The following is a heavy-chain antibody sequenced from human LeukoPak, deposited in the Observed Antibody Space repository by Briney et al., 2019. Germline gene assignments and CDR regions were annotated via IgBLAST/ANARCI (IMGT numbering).Heavy chain of an antibody. CDR1: GFTFSSYA. Sequence: GGSLRLSCAASGFTFSSYAMSWVRQAPGKGLEWVSAISGSGGSTYYADSVKGRFTISRDNSKNTLYLQMNSLRAEDTAVYYCAEREIREMATTAATEYFQHWGQGTLVTVSS. D-gene: IGHD5-24*01. V-gene: IGHV3-23*01. CDR2: ISGSGGST. J-gene: IGHJ1*01. CDR3: AEREIREMATTAATEYFQH.